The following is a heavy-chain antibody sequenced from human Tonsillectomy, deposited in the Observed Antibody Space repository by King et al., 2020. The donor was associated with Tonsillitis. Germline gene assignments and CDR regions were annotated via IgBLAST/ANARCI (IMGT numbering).Heavy chain of an antibody. J-gene: IGHJ4*02. Sequence: VQLVESGGGLVQPGGSLRLSCAASGFTFSSYSMNWVRQAPGKGLEWVSYISSSSSTIYYADSVKGRFTISRDNAKNSLYLQMNSLRDEDTAVYYCARDGDPYYYGSILPYFCDYWGQGTLVTVSS. CDR3: ARDGDPYYYGSILPYFCDY. V-gene: IGHV3-48*02. D-gene: IGHD3-22*01. CDR2: ISSSSSTI. CDR1: GFTFSSYS.